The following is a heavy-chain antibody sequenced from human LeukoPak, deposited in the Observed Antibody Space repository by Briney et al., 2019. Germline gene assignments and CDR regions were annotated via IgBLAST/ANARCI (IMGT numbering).Heavy chain of an antibody. CDR1: GFTFDDYA. V-gene: IGHV3-9*01. J-gene: IGHJ4*02. CDR3: ARDRGYSSSSYFDY. Sequence: QAGGSLRLSCAASGFTFDDYAMHWVRQAPGKGLEWVSGISWNSGSIGYADSVKGRFTISRDNSKNTLYLQMNSLRAEDTAVYYCARDRGYSSSSYFDYWGQGTLVTVSS. CDR2: ISWNSGSI. D-gene: IGHD6-6*01.